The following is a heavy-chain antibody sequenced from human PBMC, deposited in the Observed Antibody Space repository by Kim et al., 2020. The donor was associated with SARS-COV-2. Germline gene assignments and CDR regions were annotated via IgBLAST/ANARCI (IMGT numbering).Heavy chain of an antibody. CDR3: ARDREYYDSSGYPGWYYGMDV. D-gene: IGHD3-22*01. Sequence: GGSLRLSCAASGFTFSDYYMSWIRQAPGKGLEWVSYISSSGSTIYYADSVKGRFTISRDNAKNSLYLQMNSLRAEDTAVYYCARDREYYDSSGYPGWYYGMDVWGQGTTVTVSS. V-gene: IGHV3-11*04. CDR2: ISSSGSTI. CDR1: GFTFSDYY. J-gene: IGHJ6*02.